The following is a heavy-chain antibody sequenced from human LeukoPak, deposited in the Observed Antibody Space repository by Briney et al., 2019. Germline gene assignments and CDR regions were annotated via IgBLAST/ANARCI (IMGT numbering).Heavy chain of an antibody. Sequence: SVTVSCLACVWIFPQYGISWVRQPPGRGLEWMGGSYAISGNTDYAQSLQGRVIQTLDTYIRALYRELRSLRSDDTAVYYCARDVGRSYDLDYWGQGTLVTVSS. V-gene: IGHV1-18*01. CDR2: SYAISGNT. D-gene: IGHD3-16*01. J-gene: IGHJ4*02. CDR3: ARDVGRSYDLDY. CDR1: VWIFPQYG.